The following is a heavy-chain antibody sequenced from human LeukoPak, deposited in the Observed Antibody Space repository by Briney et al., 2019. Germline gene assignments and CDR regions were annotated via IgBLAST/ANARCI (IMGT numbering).Heavy chain of an antibody. CDR1: GFTLNTYG. CDR3: AKDGPTWDY. J-gene: IGHJ4*02. V-gene: IGHV3-30*02. Sequence: GASLRLSCAASGFTLNTYGMHWVRQAPDKGLEWVAFVRYDGSDKYYGDSVRGRFTVSRDNSKNTLYLQMNSLRPEDTAVYYCAKDGPTWDYWGQGTLVTVSS. CDR2: VRYDGSDK.